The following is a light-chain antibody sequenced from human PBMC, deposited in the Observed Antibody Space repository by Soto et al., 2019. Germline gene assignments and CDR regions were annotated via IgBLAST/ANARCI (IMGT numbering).Light chain of an antibody. J-gene: IGLJ1*01. V-gene: IGLV1-40*01. Sequence: QSVLTQPPSVSGAPGQRVTISCTGSRSNIGAGYDVHWYQQLPGTAPKLLIYGTNNRPSGVPDRFSGSKSGSTASLTVSGLQTEDEADYYCNSYVAGSNVFGTGTKLTVL. CDR1: RSNIGAGYD. CDR2: GTN. CDR3: NSYVAGSNV.